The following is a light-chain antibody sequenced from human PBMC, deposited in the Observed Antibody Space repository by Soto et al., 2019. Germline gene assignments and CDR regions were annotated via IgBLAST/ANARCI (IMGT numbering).Light chain of an antibody. V-gene: IGLV2-11*01. J-gene: IGLJ2*01. CDR2: DVI. CDR1: SSDVGLYEY. CDR3: CSYAGTYTFVL. Sequence: QSVLTQPCSVSGSPGQSVTVSCAGTSSDVGLYEYVSWFQQHPGKAPKLLIYDVIKRPPGVPDRFSGSKSGNTASLTISGLQAEDEADYYCCSYAGTYTFVLFGGGTKLTVL.